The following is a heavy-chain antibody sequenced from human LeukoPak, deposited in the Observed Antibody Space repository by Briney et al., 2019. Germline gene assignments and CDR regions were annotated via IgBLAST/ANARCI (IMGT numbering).Heavy chain of an antibody. D-gene: IGHD3-10*01. CDR2: IYYSGRT. V-gene: IGHV4-59*01. CDR3: ARTGSGSYPDAFDI. Sequence: PSETLSLTCTVSAGSISTYYWNWIRQPPGKGLEWIGYIYYSGRTNYNPSLMSRVTISLDTSKKQVSLKLRSVTAADTAVYYCARTGSGSYPDAFDIWGQGTMVTVSS. CDR1: AGSISTYY. J-gene: IGHJ3*02.